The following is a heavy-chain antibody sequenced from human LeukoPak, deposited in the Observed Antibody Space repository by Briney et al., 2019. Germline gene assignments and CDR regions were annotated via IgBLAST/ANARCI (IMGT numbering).Heavy chain of an antibody. V-gene: IGHV3-53*01. CDR1: GFTVSSNS. D-gene: IGHD4/OR15-4a*01. CDR3: ARRAGAYSHPYDY. J-gene: IGHJ4*02. Sequence: KAGGFLRLSCTVSGFTVSSNSMSWVRQAPGKGLEWVSFIYSDNTHYSDSVKGRFTISRDNSKNTLYLQMNSLRAEDTAVYYCARRAGAYSHPYDYWGQGTLVTVSS. CDR2: IYSDNT.